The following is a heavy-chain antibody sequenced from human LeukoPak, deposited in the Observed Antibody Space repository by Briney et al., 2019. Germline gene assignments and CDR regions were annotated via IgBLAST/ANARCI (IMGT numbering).Heavy chain of an antibody. V-gene: IGHV3-11*06. CDR1: GFTLSDYY. CDR2: ISGSSTYT. Sequence: SGGSLRLSCAASGFTLSDYYMSWIRQAPGKGLELVSYISGSSTYTVYADSVKGRFTISRDNARNSVYLQMNSLRADDTAVYYCMSNTRSVTTSYWGQGTLVTVSS. D-gene: IGHD4-11*01. J-gene: IGHJ4*02. CDR3: MSNTRSVTTSY.